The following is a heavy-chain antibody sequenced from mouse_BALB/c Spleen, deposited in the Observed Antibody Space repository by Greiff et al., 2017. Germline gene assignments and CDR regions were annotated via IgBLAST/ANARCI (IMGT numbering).Heavy chain of an antibody. CDR1: SYTFTDYA. D-gene: IGHD1-1*01. Sequence: QVQLQQSGPELVRPGVSVKISCKGSSYTFTDYAMHWVKQSHAKSLEWIGVISTYYGNTNYNQKFKGKATMTVDKSSSTAYMELARLTSEDSAVYYCARWGATVVELDYWGQGTTLTVSS. CDR2: ISTYYGNT. J-gene: IGHJ2*01. CDR3: ARWGATVVELDY. V-gene: IGHV1-67*01.